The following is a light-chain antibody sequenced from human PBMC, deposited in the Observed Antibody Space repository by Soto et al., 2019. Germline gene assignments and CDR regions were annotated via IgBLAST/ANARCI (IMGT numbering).Light chain of an antibody. J-gene: IGLJ2*01. V-gene: IGLV2-18*02. Sequence: QSALTQPPSVSGSPGQSVTISCTGTSSDIGYYNRVSWYQQSPDTAPKLILYEVSNRTSGVPDRFSGSKSGNTAALTISGLQAEDEAVFFCSSYSRSTTSVVFGGGTQLTV. CDR3: SSYSRSTTSVV. CDR1: SSDIGYYNR. CDR2: EVS.